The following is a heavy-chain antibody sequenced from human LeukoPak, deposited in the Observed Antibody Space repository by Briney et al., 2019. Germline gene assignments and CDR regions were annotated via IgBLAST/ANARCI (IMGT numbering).Heavy chain of an antibody. CDR1: GFTFDDYA. CDR3: AKDARGLRGSGWRTPFDY. V-gene: IGHV3-43*02. Sequence: PGGSLRLSCAASGFTFDDYAMHWVRQAPGKGLEWVSLISGDGGSTYYADSVKGRFTISGDNSKNSLYLQMNSLRTEDTALYYCAKDARGLRGSGWRTPFDYWGQGTLVTVSS. J-gene: IGHJ4*02. D-gene: IGHD6-19*01. CDR2: ISGDGGST.